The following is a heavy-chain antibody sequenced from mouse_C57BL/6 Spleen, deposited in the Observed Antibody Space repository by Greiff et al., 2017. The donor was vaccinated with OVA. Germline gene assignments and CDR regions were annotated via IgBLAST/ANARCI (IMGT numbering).Heavy chain of an antibody. J-gene: IGHJ4*01. CDR1: GYTFTSYW. CDR2: IDPSDSET. V-gene: IGHV1-52*01. CDR3: ASGYYAMDY. Sequence: QVQLQQPGAELVRPGSSVKLSCKASGYTFTSYWMHWVKQRPIQGLEWIGNIDPSDSETHYNQKFKDKATLTVDQSSSTAYMQLSSLTSEDSAVYYCASGYYAMDYWGQGTSVTVSS.